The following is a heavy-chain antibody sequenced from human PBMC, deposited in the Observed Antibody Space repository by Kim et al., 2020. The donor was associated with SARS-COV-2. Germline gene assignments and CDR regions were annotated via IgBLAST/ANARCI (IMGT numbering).Heavy chain of an antibody. Sequence: SETLSLTCTVSGGSISSSSYYWGWIRQPPGKGLEWIGSIYYSGSTYYNPSLKSRVTISVDTSKNQFSLKLSSVTAADTAVYYCARLGFSWFDPWGQGTLVTVSS. CDR2: IYYSGST. CDR3: ARLGFSWFDP. CDR1: GGSISSSSYY. J-gene: IGHJ5*02. D-gene: IGHD3-16*01. V-gene: IGHV4-39*01.